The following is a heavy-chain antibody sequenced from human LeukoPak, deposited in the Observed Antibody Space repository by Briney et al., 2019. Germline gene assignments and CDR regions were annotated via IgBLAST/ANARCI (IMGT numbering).Heavy chain of an antibody. V-gene: IGHV3-23*01. CDR2: ISGSGGST. D-gene: IGHD6-19*01. Sequence: GGSLRLSCAASGFTVSSNYMSWVRQAPGKGLEWVSAISGSGGSTYYADSVKGRFTISRDNSKNTLYLQMNSLRAEDTAVYYCAKELRAVAGLSFDYWGQGTLVTVSS. J-gene: IGHJ4*02. CDR3: AKELRAVAGLSFDY. CDR1: GFTVSSNY.